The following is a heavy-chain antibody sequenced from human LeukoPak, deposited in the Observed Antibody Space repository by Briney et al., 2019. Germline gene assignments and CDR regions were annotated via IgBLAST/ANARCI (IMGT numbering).Heavy chain of an antibody. D-gene: IGHD3-10*01. V-gene: IGHV5-51*01. CDR2: IYPGDSDT. J-gene: IGHJ4*02. CDR3: ARHLSLYGSGSYYLDY. Sequence: GESLKISCKGSGYSFTSYWIGWVRQMPGKGLEWMGIIYPGDSDTRYSPSFQGQVTISADKSISTAYLQWSSLKASDTAMYYCARHLSLYGSGSYYLDYWGQGTLVTVSS. CDR1: GYSFTSYW.